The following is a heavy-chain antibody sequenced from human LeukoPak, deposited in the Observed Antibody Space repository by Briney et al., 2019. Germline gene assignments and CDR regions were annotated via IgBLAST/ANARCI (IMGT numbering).Heavy chain of an antibody. CDR2: IIPIFGTA. J-gene: IGHJ6*03. Sequence: SVKVSCKASGGTFSSYAISWVRQAPGQGLEWMGGIIPIFGTANYAQKFQGRVTITADESTSTAYMELSSLRSEDTAVYHCARTLLDDGDYYTNYYYYMDVWGKGTTVTVSS. D-gene: IGHD4-17*01. CDR1: GGTFSSYA. CDR3: ARTLLDDGDYYTNYYYYMDV. V-gene: IGHV1-69*13.